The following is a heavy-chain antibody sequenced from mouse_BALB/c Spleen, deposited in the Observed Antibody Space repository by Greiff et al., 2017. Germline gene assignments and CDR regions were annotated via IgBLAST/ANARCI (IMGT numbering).Heavy chain of an antibody. CDR2: IDPANGNT. J-gene: IGHJ4*01. D-gene: IGHD1-1*01. CDR3: ASLYGSSHYYAMDY. V-gene: IGHV14-3*02. CDR1: GFNIKDTY. Sequence: EVKLVESGAELVKPGASVKLSCTASGFNIKDTYMHWVKQRPEQGLEWIGRIDPANGNTKYDPKFQGKATITADTSSNTAYLQLSSLTSEDTAVYYCASLYGSSHYYAMDYWGQGTSVTVSS.